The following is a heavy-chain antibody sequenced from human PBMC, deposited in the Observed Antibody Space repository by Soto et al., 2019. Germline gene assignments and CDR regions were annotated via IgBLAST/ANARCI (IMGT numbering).Heavy chain of an antibody. CDR3: ANARPYYDYIWGSYRPAGYYYYMDV. CDR1: GFTFSSYA. CDR2: ISGSGGST. D-gene: IGHD3-16*02. V-gene: IGHV3-23*01. J-gene: IGHJ6*03. Sequence: GGSLRLSCAASGFTFSSYAMSWVRQAPGKGLEWVSAISGSGGSTYYADSVKGRFTISRDNSKNTLYLQMNSLRAEDTAVYYCANARPYYDYIWGSYRPAGYYYYMDVWGKGTTVTVSS.